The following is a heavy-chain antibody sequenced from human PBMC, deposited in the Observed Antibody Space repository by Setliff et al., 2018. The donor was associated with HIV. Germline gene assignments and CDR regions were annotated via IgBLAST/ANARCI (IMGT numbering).Heavy chain of an antibody. CDR2: IDSSGTT. CDR3: ARDRHSSGLGSYGP. CDR1: GGSLGVYR. J-gene: IGHJ5*02. Sequence: PSETLSLTCTISGGSLGVYRWSWIRQSAGRGLEWIGRIDSSGTTDYKPSLKGRVAISVDTSRNQFSLRVTSVTAVDTAVYFCARDRHSSGLGSYGPWGPGILVTVSS. D-gene: IGHD3-10*01. V-gene: IGHV4-4*07.